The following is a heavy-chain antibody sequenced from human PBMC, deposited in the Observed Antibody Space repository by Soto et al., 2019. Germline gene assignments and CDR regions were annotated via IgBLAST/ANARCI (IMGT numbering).Heavy chain of an antibody. J-gene: IGHJ4*02. CDR1: GGSISSGDYY. D-gene: IGHD3-22*01. V-gene: IGHV4-30-4*01. CDR3: AREDWYYYDSSGYYYFDY. Sequence: QVQLQESGPGLVKPSQTLSLTCTVSGGSISSGDYYWSWIRQPPGKGLEWIGYIYYSGSTYYNPSLKRRVTISVDTSKNQFSLKLSSVTAADTAVYYCAREDWYYYDSSGYYYFDYWGQGTLVTVSS. CDR2: IYYSGST.